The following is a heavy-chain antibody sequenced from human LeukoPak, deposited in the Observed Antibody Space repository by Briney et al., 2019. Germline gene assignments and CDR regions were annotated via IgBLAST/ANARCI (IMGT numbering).Heavy chain of an antibody. Sequence: GGSLRLSCAASGSTFSSYDMHWVRQATGKGLEWVSAIGTAGDTYYPGSVKGRFTISRENAKNSLYLQMNSLRAGDTAVYYCARAREQLVFDYWGQGTLVTVSS. J-gene: IGHJ4*02. D-gene: IGHD6-13*01. CDR2: IGTAGDT. CDR1: GSTFSSYD. V-gene: IGHV3-13*01. CDR3: ARAREQLVFDY.